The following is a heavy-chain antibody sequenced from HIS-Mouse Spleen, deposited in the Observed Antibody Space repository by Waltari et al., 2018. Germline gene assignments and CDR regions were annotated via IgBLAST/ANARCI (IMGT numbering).Heavy chain of an antibody. D-gene: IGHD3-10*01. CDR1: GSTFPSYD. Sequence: QVQLVQSGAEVKKPGASVTVSCQASGSTFPSYDINWVRQATGQGLEWMGWMNPNSGNTGYAQKFQGRVTMTRNTSISTAYMELSSLRSEDTAVYYCAARFGESHFDYWGQGTLVTVSS. CDR3: AARFGESHFDY. J-gene: IGHJ4*02. V-gene: IGHV1-8*01. CDR2: MNPNSGNT.